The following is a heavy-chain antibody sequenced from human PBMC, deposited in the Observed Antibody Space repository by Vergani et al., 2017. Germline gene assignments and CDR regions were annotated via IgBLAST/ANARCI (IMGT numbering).Heavy chain of an antibody. D-gene: IGHD6-19*01. Sequence: QVQLVESGGGVVQPGRSLRLSCAASGFTFNNYGMHWVRQAPGKGLEWVAVISYDGSNKYYADSVKGRFTISRDNSKSTLYLQVNSLTAEDTAVYYCAKAQGSSGWYYFDYWGQGTLVTGSS. CDR3: AKAQGSSGWYYFDY. CDR1: GFTFNNYG. CDR2: ISYDGSNK. V-gene: IGHV3-30*18. J-gene: IGHJ4*02.